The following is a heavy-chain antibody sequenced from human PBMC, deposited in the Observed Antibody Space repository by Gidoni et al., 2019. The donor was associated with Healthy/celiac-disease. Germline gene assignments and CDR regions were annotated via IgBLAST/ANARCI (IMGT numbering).Heavy chain of an antibody. CDR2: ST. J-gene: IGHJ5*02. D-gene: IGHD4-4*01. CDR3: ATRTTVTTFSDWFDP. Sequence: STYYNPSLKSRVTISVDTSKNQFSLKLSSVTAADTAVYYCATRTTVTTFSDWFDPWGQGTLVTVSS. V-gene: IGHV4-39*01.